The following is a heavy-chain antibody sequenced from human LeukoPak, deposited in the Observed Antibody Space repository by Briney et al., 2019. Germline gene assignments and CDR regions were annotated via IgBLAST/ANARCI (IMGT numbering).Heavy chain of an antibody. D-gene: IGHD6-19*01. CDR3: ARQDSSGWYGLDP. Sequence: PSETLSLTCTVSGGSISSYYWSWIRQPPGKGQEWIGYIYYSGSTNYNPSLKSRVTISVDTSKNQFSLKLSSVTAADTAVYYCARQDSSGWYGLDPWGQGTLVTVSS. V-gene: IGHV4-59*08. CDR1: GGSISSYY. J-gene: IGHJ5*02. CDR2: IYYSGST.